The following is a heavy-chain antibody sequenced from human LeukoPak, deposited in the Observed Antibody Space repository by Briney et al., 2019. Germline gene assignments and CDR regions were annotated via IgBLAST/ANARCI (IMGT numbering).Heavy chain of an antibody. CDR3: ARDGRSSSWYHYYGMDV. Sequence: PGGSLRLSCAASGFTFSNYAMYWVRQAPGKGLEWVAVTSYDGSNKYYADSVKGRFTISRDNSKNTLYLQMNSLRAEDTAVYYCARDGRSSSWYHYYGMDVWGQGTTVIVSS. J-gene: IGHJ6*02. D-gene: IGHD6-13*01. V-gene: IGHV3-30-3*01. CDR2: TSYDGSNK. CDR1: GFTFSNYA.